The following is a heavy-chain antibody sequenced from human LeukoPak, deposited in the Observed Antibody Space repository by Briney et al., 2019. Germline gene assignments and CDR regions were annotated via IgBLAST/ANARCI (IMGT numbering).Heavy chain of an antibody. D-gene: IGHD4-23*01. CDR2: IIPIFGTT. CDR1: GYTFTSYY. V-gene: IGHV1-69*05. J-gene: IGHJ4*02. Sequence: GASVKVSCKASGYTFTSYYMHWVRQAPGQGLEWMGRIIPIFGTTNYAQKFQGRVTITTDESTSTAYMELSSLRSEDTAVYYCATMGGNFPRYYFDYWGQGTLVTVSS. CDR3: ATMGGNFPRYYFDY.